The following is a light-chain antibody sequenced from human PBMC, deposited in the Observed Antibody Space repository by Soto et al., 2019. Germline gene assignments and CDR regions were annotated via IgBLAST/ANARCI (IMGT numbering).Light chain of an antibody. CDR1: QRVSSY. CDR3: QQRSHLIT. J-gene: IGKJ4*01. CDR2: DAS. V-gene: IGKV3-11*01. Sequence: EIVLTQSPATLSLSPGERATLSCRASQRVSSYLAWYQQKPGQAPRLLIYDASNRATGIPARFSGSGSGTDFTPTISSLEPEDFAVYYCQQRSHLITFGGGTKVEIK.